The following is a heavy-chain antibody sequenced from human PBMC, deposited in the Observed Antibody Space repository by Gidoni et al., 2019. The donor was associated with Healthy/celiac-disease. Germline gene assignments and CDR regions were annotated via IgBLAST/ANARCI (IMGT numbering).Heavy chain of an antibody. D-gene: IGHD1-20*01. CDR3: SGGASVRYLRSTRRYNPDY. Sequence: QVQLVQSGAEVKKPGASVKVSCKASGYTFTGYYMHWVRQAPGQRLEWMGWINPNRGCTNYGKEVQGRGTIAQDTSSRPAYMGPSRLKSDDTGVYYCSGGASVRYLRSTRRYNPDYWGQGTLVTVSS. V-gene: IGHV1-2*02. CDR2: INPNRGCT. CDR1: GYTFTGYY. J-gene: IGHJ4*02.